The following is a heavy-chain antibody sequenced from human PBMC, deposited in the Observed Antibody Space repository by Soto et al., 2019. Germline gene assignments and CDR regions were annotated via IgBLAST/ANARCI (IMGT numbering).Heavy chain of an antibody. V-gene: IGHV3-11*06. J-gene: IGHJ3*02. CDR2: ISSSSSYT. CDR3: ARDGAYCGGDCYPDAFDI. CDR1: GFTFSDYY. D-gene: IGHD2-21*02. Sequence: GGSLRLSCAASGFTFSDYYMSWIRQAPGKGLEWVSYISSSSSYTNYADSVKGRFTISRDNAKNSLYLQMNSLRAEDTAVYYCARDGAYCGGDCYPDAFDIWGQGTMVTVSS.